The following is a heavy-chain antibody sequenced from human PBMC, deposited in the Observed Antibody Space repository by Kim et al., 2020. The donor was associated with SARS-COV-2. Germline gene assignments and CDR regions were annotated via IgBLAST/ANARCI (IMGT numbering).Heavy chain of an antibody. V-gene: IGHV4-30-2*01. J-gene: IGHJ4*02. D-gene: IGHD3-16*01. CDR3: ARAHVGRGPPPSYYDYVGAFDY. CDR1: GGSISSGGYS. CDR2: IYHSGST. Sequence: SETLSLTCAVSGGSISSGGYSWSWIRQPPGKGLEWIGYIYHSGSTYYNPSLKSRVTISVDRSKNQFSLKLSSVTAADTAVYYCARAHVGRGPPPSYYDYVGAFDYWGQGTLVTVSS.